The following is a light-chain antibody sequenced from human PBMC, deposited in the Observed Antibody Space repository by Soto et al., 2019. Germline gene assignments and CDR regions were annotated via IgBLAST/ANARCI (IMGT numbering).Light chain of an antibody. CDR1: QSISNH. V-gene: IGKV1-39*01. CDR3: QQSYSSPPT. Sequence: DIQMTQSPSSLSASVEYRVIITCRASQSISNHLNWYQQKPGKAPKLLIFAASSLQSGVPSRFSGSRSGPDFTPTISSLQPEDFATYYCQQSYSSPPTFGQGTKVDIK. CDR2: AAS. J-gene: IGKJ1*01.